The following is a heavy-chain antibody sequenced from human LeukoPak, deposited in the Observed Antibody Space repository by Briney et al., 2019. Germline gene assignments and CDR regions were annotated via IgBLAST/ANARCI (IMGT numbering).Heavy chain of an antibody. V-gene: IGHV4-4*07. CDR2: IYTSGST. Sequence: SETLSLTCSVSGASISSYYWSWIRQPAGKGLEWIGRIYTSGSTNYNPSLKSRVTISVDTSKNQFSLKLSSVTAADTAVYYCARGSTVVRQSHYFDYWGQGTLVTVSS. J-gene: IGHJ4*02. D-gene: IGHD4-23*01. CDR3: ARGSTVVRQSHYFDY. CDR1: GASISSYY.